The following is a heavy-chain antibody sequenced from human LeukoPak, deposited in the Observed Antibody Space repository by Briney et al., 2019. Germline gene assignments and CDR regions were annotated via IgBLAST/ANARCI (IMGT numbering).Heavy chain of an antibody. Sequence: PSETLSLTCSASGGSISRSSYNWGWIRQPPGKGLGWIGYIYYSGSTYYNPSLKSRLTISVDTSKNQFSLKLSSLTAADTAVYYCARSIYGDYGSFHYWGPGTLVTVSS. V-gene: IGHV4-31*03. J-gene: IGHJ4*02. CDR2: IYYSGST. CDR1: GGSISRSSYN. D-gene: IGHD4-17*01. CDR3: ARSIYGDYGSFHY.